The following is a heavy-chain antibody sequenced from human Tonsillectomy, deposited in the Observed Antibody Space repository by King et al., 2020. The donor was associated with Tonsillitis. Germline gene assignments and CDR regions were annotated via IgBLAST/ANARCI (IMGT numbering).Heavy chain of an antibody. Sequence: VQLVESGGGVVQPGRSLRLSCAASGFTFSSYHIHWVRQAPGKGLEWVAVISYDGSYKYYADSVQGRFTISRDNSKNTVYLQMNSLRAEDTAVYYCARDRDDYIFDYWGQGTLVTVSS. CDR2: ISYDGSYK. V-gene: IGHV3-33*05. CDR3: ARDRDDYIFDY. CDR1: GFTFSSYH. J-gene: IGHJ4*02. D-gene: IGHD4/OR15-4a*01.